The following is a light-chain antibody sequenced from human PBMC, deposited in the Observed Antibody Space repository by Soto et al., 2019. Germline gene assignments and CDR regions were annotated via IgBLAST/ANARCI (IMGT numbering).Light chain of an antibody. CDR2: GAS. CDR3: QQYDKCPRT. Sequence: EIVMTQSPATLSVSPGARVTLSCRASQSLTSNLAWYQHKPGQSPRLLIYGASARATGIPARFSGSGSGAEYTLTISSLQSEDFAVYFCQQYDKCPRTFGQGTKV. J-gene: IGKJ1*01. V-gene: IGKV3-15*01. CDR1: QSLTSN.